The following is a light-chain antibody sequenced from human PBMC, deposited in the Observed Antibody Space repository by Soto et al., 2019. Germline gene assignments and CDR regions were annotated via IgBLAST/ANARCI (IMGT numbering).Light chain of an antibody. CDR3: PQYGSSPRT. Sequence: EIVLTQSPGTLSLSPGERATLSCRASQSVYSNYLAWYQQKPGQAPRLVIYGASSRATGIPDRFLGSGSGTDVSLTIRRVEPEDFAVYYCPQYGSSPRTFGQGTKVEVK. CDR2: GAS. J-gene: IGKJ1*01. V-gene: IGKV3-20*01. CDR1: QSVYSNY.